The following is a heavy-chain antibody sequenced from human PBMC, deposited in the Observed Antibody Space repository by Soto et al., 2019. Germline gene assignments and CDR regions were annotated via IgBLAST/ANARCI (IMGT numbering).Heavy chain of an antibody. J-gene: IGHJ4*02. CDR3: AGWGGHDYNC. CDR1: GFTFTDFY. Sequence: EVQLVQSGGGLVQPGGSLRLSCVGSGFTFTDFYMNWVRQAPGKGLECVANIRPDGSETNYVESVKGRFTTSRDNAKNSLFLQMNSLRADDTAVYYCAGWGGHDYNCWGQGILVTVSS. V-gene: IGHV3-7*03. D-gene: IGHD4-4*01. CDR2: IRPDGSET.